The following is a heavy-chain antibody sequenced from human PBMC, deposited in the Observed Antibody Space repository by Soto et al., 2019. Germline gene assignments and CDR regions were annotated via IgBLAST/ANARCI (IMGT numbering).Heavy chain of an antibody. V-gene: IGHV1-18*01. J-gene: IGHJ4*02. CDR3: ARDWFTLTAAANF. CDR2: ISAYNGNT. CDR1: GYTFTNFG. D-gene: IGHD6-13*01. Sequence: AASVKVSCKASGYTFTNFGISWVRQAPGQGLEWMGWISAYNGNTNYAQKFQGRVTMTTDTSTSTAYMELSSLRSEDTAVYYCARDWFTLTAAANFWGQGTLVTVSS.